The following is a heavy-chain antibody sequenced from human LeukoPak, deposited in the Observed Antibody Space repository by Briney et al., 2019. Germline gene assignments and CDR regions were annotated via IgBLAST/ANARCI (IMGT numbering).Heavy chain of an antibody. V-gene: IGHV1-18*01. CDR2: ISAYNGNT. Sequence: ASVKVSCKASGYSFPNYGINWVRQAPGQGLEWMGWISAYNGNTNYAQKLQGRVTMTTDTSTSTAYMELRSLRSDDTAVYYCARDQYYDSKGWFDPWGQGTLVTVSS. D-gene: IGHD3-22*01. CDR1: GYSFPNYG. CDR3: ARDQYYDSKGWFDP. J-gene: IGHJ5*02.